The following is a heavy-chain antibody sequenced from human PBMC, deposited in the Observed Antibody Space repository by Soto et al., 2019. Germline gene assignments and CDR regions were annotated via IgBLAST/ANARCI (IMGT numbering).Heavy chain of an antibody. Sequence: SVKVSCKASGGTFSSYAISWVRQAPGQGLEWMGGIIPIFGTANYAQKFQGRVTITADESTSTAYMELSSLRSEDTAVYYCASETASYRYYYDSSGYFDYWGQGTLVT. CDR3: ASETASYRYYYDSSGYFDY. CDR1: GGTFSSYA. J-gene: IGHJ4*02. CDR2: IIPIFGTA. V-gene: IGHV1-69*13. D-gene: IGHD3-22*01.